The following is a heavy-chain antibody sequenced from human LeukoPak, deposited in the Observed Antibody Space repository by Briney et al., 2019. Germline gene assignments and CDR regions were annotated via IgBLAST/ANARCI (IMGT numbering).Heavy chain of an antibody. CDR2: IYTSGST. CDR3: ARAKGPPFDI. CDR1: GGSISSGSYY. V-gene: IGHV4-61*02. Sequence: PSETLSLTCTVSGGSISSGSYYWSWIRQPAGKGLEWIGRIYTSGSTNYNPSLKSRVTISVDTSKNQFSLKLSSVTAADTAVYYCARAKGPPFDIWGQGTMVTVSS. J-gene: IGHJ3*02.